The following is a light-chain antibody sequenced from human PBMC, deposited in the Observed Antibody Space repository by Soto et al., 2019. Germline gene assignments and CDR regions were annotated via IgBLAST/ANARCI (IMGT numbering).Light chain of an antibody. J-gene: IGKJ4*01. CDR2: RTS. CDR1: QSVSSRS. V-gene: IGKV3-15*01. CDR3: QHYANWPLT. Sequence: EIVLTQSPGTLSLSPGERATLSCRASQSVSSRSLAWYQQKPGQAPRLLIYRTSIRATGVPARFSGSASGTEFTLTITSLQSEDFAVYYCQHYANWPLTFGGGTKIESK.